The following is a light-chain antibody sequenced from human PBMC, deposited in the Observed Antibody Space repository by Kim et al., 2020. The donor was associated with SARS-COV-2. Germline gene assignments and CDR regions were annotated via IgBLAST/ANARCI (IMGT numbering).Light chain of an antibody. CDR3: QQYNSYPWT. J-gene: IGKJ1*01. Sequence: SSVGNRVTITCRASQSISSWLAWYQQKPGKAPKLLIYKASSLESGVPSRFSGSGSGTEFTLTISSLQPDDFATYYCQQYNSYPWTFGQGTKVDIK. CDR1: QSISSW. CDR2: KAS. V-gene: IGKV1-5*03.